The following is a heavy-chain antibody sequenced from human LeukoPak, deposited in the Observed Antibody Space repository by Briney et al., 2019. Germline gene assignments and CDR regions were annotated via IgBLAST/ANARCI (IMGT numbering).Heavy chain of an antibody. CDR2: IYPGDSNT. CDR1: GYSFTNYW. Sequence: GESLKISCKATGYSFTNYWIGWVRQMPGKGLEWMGIIYPGDSNTRYSPSFQGQVTISADKSISTAYLQWSSLKASDTAMNYCARHVVTTETTSWFDPWGQGTLVTVSS. J-gene: IGHJ5*02. V-gene: IGHV5-51*01. D-gene: IGHD4-17*01. CDR3: ARHVVTTETTSWFDP.